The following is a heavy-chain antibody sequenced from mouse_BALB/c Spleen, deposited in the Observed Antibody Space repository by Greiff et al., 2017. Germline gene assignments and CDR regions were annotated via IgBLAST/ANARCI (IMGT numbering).Heavy chain of an antibody. J-gene: IGHJ4*01. D-gene: IGHD3-3*01. CDR1: GYTFTSYT. V-gene: IGHV1-4*01. Sequence: VQLQQSGAELARPGASVKMSCKASGYTFTSYTMHWVKQRPGQGLEWIGYINPSSGYTNYNQKFKDKATLTADKSSSTAYMQLSSLTSEDSAVYYCARSRGRDNYAMDYWGQGTSVTVSS. CDR3: ARSRGRDNYAMDY. CDR2: INPSSGYT.